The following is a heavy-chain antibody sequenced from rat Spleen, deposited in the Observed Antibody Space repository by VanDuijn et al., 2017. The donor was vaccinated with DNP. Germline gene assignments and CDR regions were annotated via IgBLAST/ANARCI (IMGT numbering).Heavy chain of an antibody. D-gene: IGHD1-12*02. CDR2: ISYSGTT. Sequence: EVQLQESGPGLLKPSQSLSLTCSVTGYSISRTYWGWFRKFPGNKMEWIGHISYSGTTSYHPSLKSRISITRDTSKNQIFLQLNSVTTEDTGTYYCASYYYDGYYAMDAWGQGTSVTVSS. J-gene: IGHJ4*01. V-gene: IGHV3-1*01. CDR1: GYSISRTY. CDR3: ASYYYDGYYAMDA.